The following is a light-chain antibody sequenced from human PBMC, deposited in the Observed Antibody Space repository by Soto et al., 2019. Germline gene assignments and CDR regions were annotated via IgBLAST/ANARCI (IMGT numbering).Light chain of an antibody. Sequence: DIQFSQFPSHXTASVGDRVTITCGASQSISSWLAWYQQKPGKAPKLLIYKASSLESGVPSRFSGSGSGTEFTLTISSLQPDDFATYYCQQYESYSPLTFGGGTKVDI. CDR2: KAS. V-gene: IGKV1-5*03. CDR3: QQYESYSPLT. J-gene: IGKJ4*01. CDR1: QSISSW.